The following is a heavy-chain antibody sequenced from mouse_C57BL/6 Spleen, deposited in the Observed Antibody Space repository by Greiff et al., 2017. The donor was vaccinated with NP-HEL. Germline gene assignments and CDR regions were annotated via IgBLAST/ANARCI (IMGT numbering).Heavy chain of an antibody. D-gene: IGHD1-2*01. J-gene: IGHJ2*01. CDR3: ASGGLLRRY. CDR1: GYTFTSYW. Sequence: QVQLQQPGAELVKPGASVKLSCKASGYTFTSYWMQWVKQRPGQGLEWIGEIDPSDSYTNYNQKFKGKATLTVDTSSSTAYMQLSSLTSEDSAVYYCASGGLLRRYWGQGTTLTVSS. V-gene: IGHV1-50*01. CDR2: IDPSDSYT.